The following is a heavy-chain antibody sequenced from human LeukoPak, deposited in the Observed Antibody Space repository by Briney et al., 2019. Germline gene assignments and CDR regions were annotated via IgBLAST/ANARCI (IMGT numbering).Heavy chain of an antibody. J-gene: IGHJ4*02. Sequence: GGSLRLSCAASGFTFDDYAMRWVRQAPGKGLEWVSGISWNSGSIGYADSVKGRFTISRDNAKNSLYLQMNSLRAEDTALYYCAKDMTRRDGYNYYFDYWGQGTLVTVSS. CDR3: AKDMTRRDGYNYYFDY. CDR1: GFTFDDYA. V-gene: IGHV3-9*01. D-gene: IGHD5-24*01. CDR2: ISWNSGSI.